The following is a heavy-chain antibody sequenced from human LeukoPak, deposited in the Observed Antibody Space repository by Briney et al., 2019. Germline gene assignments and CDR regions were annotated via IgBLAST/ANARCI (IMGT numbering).Heavy chain of an antibody. D-gene: IGHD6-19*01. CDR1: GFSFSGDW. CDR2: IDSDGSGT. V-gene: IGHV3-74*01. J-gene: IGHJ4*02. Sequence: GGSLRLSCVASGFSFSGDWMHWVRQAPGKGLVWVVRIDSDGSGTTYADSVKGRFTVSRDNADNTMFLQMNSVRDEDTAVYYCATKQWLAPPPDSWGQGTPVTVSS. CDR3: ATKQWLAPPPDS.